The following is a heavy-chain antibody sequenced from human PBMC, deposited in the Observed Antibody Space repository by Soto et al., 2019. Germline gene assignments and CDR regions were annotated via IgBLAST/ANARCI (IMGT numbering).Heavy chain of an antibody. CDR1: GFSISDHY. V-gene: IGHV3-11*03. CDR3: ARSGDNYNVLDY. Sequence: GGSLRLSCAASGFSISDHYMSWIRQAPGKGLEWVSYSSNSGTFTKYADSVKGRFSISRDNAKNSLYLEINSLRGEDTAIYYCARSGDNYNVLDYWGQGTPVTVSS. CDR2: SSNSGTFT. J-gene: IGHJ4*02. D-gene: IGHD3-10*02.